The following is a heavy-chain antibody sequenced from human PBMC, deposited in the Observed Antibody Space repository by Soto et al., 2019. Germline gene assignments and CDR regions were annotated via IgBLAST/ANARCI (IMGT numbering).Heavy chain of an antibody. CDR1: GDSVSNNDYH. V-gene: IGHV4-39*07. CDR3: ARAGDSSGPVALGY. Sequence: SETLSLTCTVSGDSVSNNDYHWGWVRQPPGKGLEWIASIYYRGSAYYSPSLKSRVSISVDTSKNQFSLKLSSVTAADTAVYYCARAGDSSGPVALGYWGQGTLVTVSS. CDR2: IYYRGSA. D-gene: IGHD6-19*01. J-gene: IGHJ4*02.